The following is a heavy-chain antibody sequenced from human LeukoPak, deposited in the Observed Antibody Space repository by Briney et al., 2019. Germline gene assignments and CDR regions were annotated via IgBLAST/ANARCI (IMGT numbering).Heavy chain of an antibody. Sequence: SETLSLTCTVSGGSISRYYWSWIRQPPGKGLEWIGYIYYSGSTNYNPSLKSRVTISVDTSKNQFSLKLSSVTAADTAVYSCARAGGGDLLFDNWGQGTLVTVSS. D-gene: IGHD2-21*02. V-gene: IGHV4-59*01. CDR2: IYYSGST. CDR1: GGSISRYY. CDR3: ARAGGGDLLFDN. J-gene: IGHJ4*02.